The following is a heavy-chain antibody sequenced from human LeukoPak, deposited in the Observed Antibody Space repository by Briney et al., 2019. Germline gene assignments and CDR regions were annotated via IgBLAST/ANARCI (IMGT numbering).Heavy chain of an antibody. CDR1: GFTFNFYW. D-gene: IGHD3-9*01. CDR2: INSDGSST. J-gene: IGHJ4*02. Sequence: PGGSLRLSCAASGFTFNFYWMHWVRQAPGKGLLWVSRINSDGSSTSYADFVKGRFTISRDNAKNTLYLQMNSLRAEDTAVYYCARDPFDILTDPYFDYWGQGTLVTVSS. V-gene: IGHV3-74*01. CDR3: ARDPFDILTDPYFDY.